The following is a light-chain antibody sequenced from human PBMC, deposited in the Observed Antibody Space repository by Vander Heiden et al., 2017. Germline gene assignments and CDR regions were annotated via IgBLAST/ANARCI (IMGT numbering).Light chain of an antibody. CDR2: QDS. CDR1: KLGDKY. J-gene: IGLJ2*01. CDR3: QAGDSSSHVV. Sequence: SYELTQPPSVSVSPGQTASITCSGDKLGDKYACWYQQKPGQSPVLVIYQDSKRPAGIPERFSGSNSGNTATLTISGTQAMGEADYYCQAGDSSSHVVFGGGTKLTVL. V-gene: IGLV3-1*01.